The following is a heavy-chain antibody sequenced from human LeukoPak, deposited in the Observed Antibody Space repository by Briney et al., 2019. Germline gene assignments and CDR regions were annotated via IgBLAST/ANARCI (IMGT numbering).Heavy chain of an antibody. CDR2: IYPGDSDT. J-gene: IGHJ4*02. CDR1: GYTFTNYW. Sequence: GESLKISCKSSGYTFTNYWIGWVRQMPGNGLEWMGIIYPGDSDTRYSPSSQGQVTMSVDQSTTTAYLQWSSLRASDTAMYYCARQGPYGSGSYSEFDRWGQGTLVIVSA. D-gene: IGHD3-10*01. CDR3: ARQGPYGSGSYSEFDR. V-gene: IGHV5-51*01.